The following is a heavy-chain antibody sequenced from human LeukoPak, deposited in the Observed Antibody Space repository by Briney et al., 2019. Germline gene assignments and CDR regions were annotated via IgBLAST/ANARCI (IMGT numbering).Heavy chain of an antibody. V-gene: IGHV3-23*01. CDR3: AKGAYDYIEIGYFDS. CDR1: GFTSINYA. Sequence: GGSLRLSCAASGFTSINYAMNWVRQAPGKGLEWVSVLIGSSGSTDYADSVKGRFTISRDNSKNTLFLQMNSLRAEDTAIYYCAKGAYDYIEIGYFDSWCQGTLVTVSS. J-gene: IGHJ4*02. D-gene: IGHD5-12*01. CDR2: LIGSSGST.